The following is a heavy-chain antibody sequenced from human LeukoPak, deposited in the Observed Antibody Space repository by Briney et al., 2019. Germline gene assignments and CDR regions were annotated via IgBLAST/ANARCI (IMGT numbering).Heavy chain of an antibody. CDR1: GGTFSSYA. CDR3: ARTDTAMVTSESARLLTYYYMDV. J-gene: IGHJ6*03. Sequence: GSSVKVSCKASGGTFSSYAISWVRQAPGQGLEWMGGIIPIFGTANYAQKFQGRVTITTDESTSTAYMELSSLRSEDTAVYYCARTDTAMVTSESARLLTYYYMDVWGKGTTVAVSS. V-gene: IGHV1-69*05. CDR2: IIPIFGTA. D-gene: IGHD5-18*01.